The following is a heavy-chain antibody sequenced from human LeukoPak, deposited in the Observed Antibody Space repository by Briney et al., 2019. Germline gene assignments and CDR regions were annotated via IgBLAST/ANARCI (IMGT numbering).Heavy chain of an antibody. D-gene: IGHD2-2*01. J-gene: IGHJ4*02. Sequence: ASVKVSCKASGYTFTGYYMHWVRQSPGQGLEWMGWINPNSGGTNYAQKFQGRVTMTRDTSISTAYMELSRLRSDDTAVYYCARDPDLLSSTSLPWDYWGQGTLVTVSS. CDR1: GYTFTGYY. CDR3: ARDPDLLSSTSLPWDY. CDR2: INPNSGGT. V-gene: IGHV1-2*02.